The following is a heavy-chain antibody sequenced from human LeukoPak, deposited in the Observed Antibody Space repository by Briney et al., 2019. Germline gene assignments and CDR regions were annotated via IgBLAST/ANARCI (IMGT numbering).Heavy chain of an antibody. CDR1: GFDFRSHS. V-gene: IGHV3-30-3*01. Sequence: GGSLRLSCAASGFDFRSHSMHWVRQAPGKGLEWVAVISYDGSNKYYADSVKGRFTISRDNSKNTLYLQMNSLRAEDTAVYYCARDPVDTAMVTGYMDVWGKGTTVTVSS. J-gene: IGHJ6*03. CDR2: ISYDGSNK. CDR3: ARDPVDTAMVTGYMDV. D-gene: IGHD5-18*01.